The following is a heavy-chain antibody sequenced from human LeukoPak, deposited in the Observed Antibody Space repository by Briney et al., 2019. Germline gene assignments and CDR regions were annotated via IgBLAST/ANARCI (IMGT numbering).Heavy chain of an antibody. J-gene: IGHJ3*02. CDR2: ISSSSSYI. V-gene: IGHV3-21*01. Sequence: GGSLRLSCAASGFTFSSYSMNWVRQAPGKGLEWVSSISSSSSYIYYADSVKGRFTISRDNAKNSLYLQMNSLRAEDTAAYYCARASGYTSGWYDDAFDIWGQGTMVIVSS. CDR1: GFTFSSYS. D-gene: IGHD6-19*01. CDR3: ARASGYTSGWYDDAFDI.